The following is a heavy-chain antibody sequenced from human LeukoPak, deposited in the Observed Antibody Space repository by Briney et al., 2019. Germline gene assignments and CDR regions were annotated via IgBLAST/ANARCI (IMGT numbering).Heavy chain of an antibody. V-gene: IGHV3-48*03. Sequence: GGSLRLSCAASGFTFSSFEMNWVRQAPGKGLEWVSYISSSGNTIYYADSVKGRFTISRDNARNSLYLQMNSLRAEDTAVYYCASSHVTGYPHDYWGQGTLVTVSS. CDR1: GFTFSSFE. D-gene: IGHD6-13*01. CDR2: ISSSGNTI. J-gene: IGHJ4*02. CDR3: ASSHVTGYPHDY.